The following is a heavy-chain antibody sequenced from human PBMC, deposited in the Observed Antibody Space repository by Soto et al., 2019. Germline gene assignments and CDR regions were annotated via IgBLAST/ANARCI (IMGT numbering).Heavy chain of an antibody. V-gene: IGHV6-1*01. D-gene: IGHD6-19*01. Sequence: SQTLSLTCAISGDSVSSTSAAWSWIRQSPSRGLEWLGRTYYRSKWYSDYAVSVKSRITINPDTSKNQFPLQLNSVTPEDTAVYYCARGSYYRGWVWCQGTLVTVSS. CDR3: ARGSYYRGWV. CDR1: GDSVSSTSAA. J-gene: IGHJ4*02. CDR2: TYYRSKWYS.